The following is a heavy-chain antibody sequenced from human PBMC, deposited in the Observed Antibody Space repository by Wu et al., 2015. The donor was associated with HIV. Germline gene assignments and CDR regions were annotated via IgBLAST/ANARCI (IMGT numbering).Heavy chain of an antibody. Sequence: QVQLVQSGTEVKKPGSSVKVSCKASGGTFSSNVISWVRQAPGQGLEWMGGIIPSFATAHYAQNFQGRVTITTDESTNTAYMELSSLRSEDAAVYYCARDRFYGSGSYVYWGQGTLVTVSS. J-gene: IGHJ4*02. D-gene: IGHD3-10*01. CDR3: ARDRFYGSGSYVY. CDR1: GGTFSSNV. CDR2: IIPSFATA. V-gene: IGHV1-69*05.